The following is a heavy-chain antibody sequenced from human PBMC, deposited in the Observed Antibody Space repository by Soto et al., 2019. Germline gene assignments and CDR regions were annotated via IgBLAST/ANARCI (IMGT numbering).Heavy chain of an antibody. J-gene: IGHJ4*02. CDR2: IYSGGST. CDR1: GFTLANEN. V-gene: IGHV3-53*01. CDR3: AKGKTSGWYYFAY. D-gene: IGHD6-19*01. Sequence: GGCLRLACPVVGFTLANENMGWVRQAPGKGLEWVSVIYSGGSTYYADSVKDRFTVSRDNSKNTLYLQMNSLRAEDTAIYYCAKGKTSGWYYFAYRGQGALVTVSS.